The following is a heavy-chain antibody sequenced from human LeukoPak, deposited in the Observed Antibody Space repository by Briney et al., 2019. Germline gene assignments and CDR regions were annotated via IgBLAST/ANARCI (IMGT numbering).Heavy chain of an antibody. J-gene: IGHJ5*02. D-gene: IGHD1-26*01. CDR1: GGSFSGYY. CDR2: INHSGST. Sequence: PSETLSLTCAVYGGSFSGYYWSWIRQPPGKGMEWIGEINHSGSTNYNPSLKSRVTISVETSKNQFSLKWSSVTAADASVYYCATLNGGSYNWFDPWGQGTLVTVSS. CDR3: ATLNGGSYNWFDP. V-gene: IGHV4-34*01.